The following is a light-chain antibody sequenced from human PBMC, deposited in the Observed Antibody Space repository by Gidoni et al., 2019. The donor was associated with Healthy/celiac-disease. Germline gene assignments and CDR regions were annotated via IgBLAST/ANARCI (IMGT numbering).Light chain of an antibody. V-gene: IGKV3-11*01. CDR1: QSVSSY. J-gene: IGKJ4*01. CDR2: DAS. Sequence: EIVLTQSPATLSLSPGERATLSCRASQSVSSYLAWYQQKPGQAPRLLIYDASNRATGITARVSGSGSGTDFTLTISRLEPEDFAVYYCQQRSNWLTFXGXTKVEIK. CDR3: QQRSNWLT.